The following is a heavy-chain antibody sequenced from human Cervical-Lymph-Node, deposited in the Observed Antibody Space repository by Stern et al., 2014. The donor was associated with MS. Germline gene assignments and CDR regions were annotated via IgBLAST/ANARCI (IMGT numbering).Heavy chain of an antibody. J-gene: IGHJ4*02. D-gene: IGHD4-17*01. V-gene: IGHV3-23*04. CDR3: AKGRDDYADYGHDF. CDR1: EFSFSNYA. CDR2: ISANGGTT. Sequence: EVQLVESGGDLVQPGGSLRLSCAASEFSFSNYAMTWVRQAPGKGLEWVSTISANGGTTAYADAVKGRFSISRDNSKSAVYLQMSGLRVADTALYYCAKGRDDYADYGHDFWGQGALVTVSS.